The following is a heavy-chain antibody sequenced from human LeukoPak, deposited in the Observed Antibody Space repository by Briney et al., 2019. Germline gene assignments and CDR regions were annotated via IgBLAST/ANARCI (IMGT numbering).Heavy chain of an antibody. CDR1: GFPFSNYW. CDR3: ASLGN. V-gene: IGHV3-7*01. Sequence: GGSLRLSCAASGFPFSNYWMNWVRQAPGKGLEWVANIKQDGSEKFYVDSVKGRFTISRDNAKNSLYLQMNSLRADDTAVYYCASLGNWGQGTLVTVSS. D-gene: IGHD1-1*01. J-gene: IGHJ4*02. CDR2: IKQDGSEK.